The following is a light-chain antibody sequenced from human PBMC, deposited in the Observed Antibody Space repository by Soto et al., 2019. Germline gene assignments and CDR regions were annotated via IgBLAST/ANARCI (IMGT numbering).Light chain of an antibody. J-gene: IGKJ1*01. CDR3: QQYGSSPLWT. CDR2: GAS. V-gene: IGKV3-20*01. Sequence: EIVLTHSPGTLSLSPVERATLSCRASQSVSSNSLAWYQQIPGQAPRLLIYGASSRATGIPDRFSGSGSGTDFTLTISRLEPEDFAVYYCQQYGSSPLWTFGQGTKVDIK. CDR1: QSVSSNS.